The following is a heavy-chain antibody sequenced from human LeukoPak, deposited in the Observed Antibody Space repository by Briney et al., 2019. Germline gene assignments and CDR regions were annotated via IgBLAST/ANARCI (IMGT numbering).Heavy chain of an antibody. CDR3: ARHGDYDSSGPFDY. Sequence: SETLSLTCTVSGGSISSYYWSWIRQPPGKGLEWIGYIYYSGSTNYNPSLKSRVTISVDTSKNQFSLKLRSVTAADTAVDYCARHGDYDSSGPFDYWGQGTLVTVSS. CDR2: IYYSGST. V-gene: IGHV4-59*08. D-gene: IGHD3-22*01. J-gene: IGHJ4*02. CDR1: GGSISSYY.